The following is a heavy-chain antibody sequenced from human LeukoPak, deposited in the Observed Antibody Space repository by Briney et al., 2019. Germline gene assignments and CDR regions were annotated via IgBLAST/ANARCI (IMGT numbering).Heavy chain of an antibody. D-gene: IGHD4-11*01. Sequence: PSETLSLTCAVYGESFSGYYWSWIRQSPGKGLEWIGEINHSGSTNYNPSLKSRVTISVDTSKNQFSLKVTAATAADTAMYFCARRVGQRTTIDYWGQGTLVTVSS. J-gene: IGHJ4*02. CDR2: INHSGST. CDR1: GESFSGYY. CDR3: ARRVGQRTTIDY. V-gene: IGHV4-34*01.